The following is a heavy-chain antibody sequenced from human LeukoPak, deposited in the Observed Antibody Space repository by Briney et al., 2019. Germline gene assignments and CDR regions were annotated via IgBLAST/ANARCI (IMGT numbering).Heavy chain of an antibody. CDR1: GFPFNSHW. CDR2: IKEDGSEK. D-gene: IGHD2-8*01. CDR3: AAAPNSKYFDY. Sequence: SGGSLRLSCAASGFPFNSHWMSWVRQAPGKGLEWVANIKEDGSEKTYADSVKGRFTISRDNAKNSVYLQMNSLRVEDTAVYYCAAAPNSKYFDYWGQGNLVTVS. V-gene: IGHV3-7*01. J-gene: IGHJ4*02.